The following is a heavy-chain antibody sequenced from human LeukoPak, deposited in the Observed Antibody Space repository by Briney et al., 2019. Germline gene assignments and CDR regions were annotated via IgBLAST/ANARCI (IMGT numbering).Heavy chain of an antibody. J-gene: IGHJ4*02. D-gene: IGHD6-13*01. V-gene: IGHV4-34*01. CDR1: GGSFSNYY. CDR2: INHSGST. Sequence: SETLSLTCAVYGGSFSNYYWSWIRQPPGQGLEWIGEINHSGSTNYNPSLKSRVTISVDTSKNQFSLKLSSVTAADTAVYYCARGFSSSWYGDYWGQGTLVTVSS. CDR3: ARGFSSSWYGDY.